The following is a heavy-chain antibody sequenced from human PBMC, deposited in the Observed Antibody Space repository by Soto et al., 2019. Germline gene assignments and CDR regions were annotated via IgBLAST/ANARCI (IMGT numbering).Heavy chain of an antibody. CDR3: VHRTLGGYSSSWYV. D-gene: IGHD6-13*01. CDR2: IYWDDDK. V-gene: IGHV2-5*02. Sequence: GSGPTLVNPTQTLTLTCTFSGFSLRTSGLGVGWIRQPPGKALEWLAVIYWDDDKRYSPSLKSRLTITKDTSKNQVVLKMTNMDPVDTGTYYCVHRTLGGYSSSWYVWGQGTLVTVSS. CDR1: GFSLRTSGLG. J-gene: IGHJ4*02.